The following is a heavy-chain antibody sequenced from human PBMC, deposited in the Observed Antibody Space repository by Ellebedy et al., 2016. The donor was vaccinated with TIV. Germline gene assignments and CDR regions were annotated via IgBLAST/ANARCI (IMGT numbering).Heavy chain of an antibody. CDR1: GVTFSSFG. D-gene: IGHD1-26*01. Sequence: SVKVSCKASGVTFSSFGISRVRQAPGQGLEWMGGISPMFGTANYAQKFQGRLTISADASTTTAYMELPNLRSDDTAIYYCARSATYYPSHFDSWGQGTLATVSP. J-gene: IGHJ4*02. V-gene: IGHV1-69*13. CDR2: ISPMFGTA. CDR3: ARSATYYPSHFDS.